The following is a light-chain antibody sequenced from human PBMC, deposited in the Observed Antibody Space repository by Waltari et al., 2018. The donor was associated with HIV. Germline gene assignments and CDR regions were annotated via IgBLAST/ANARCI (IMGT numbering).Light chain of an antibody. CDR1: SSNIGAGYD. CDR3: AAWDDTLKSLL. CDR2: GNT. J-gene: IGLJ2*01. V-gene: IGLV1-40*01. Sequence: HSVLTQPPSVSGAPGQRVTISCTGSSSNIGAGYDVHWYQQLPGTAPKLLIYGNTNRPSGVPDRFSGSQSGTSASLAISGLQSEDEADFYCAAWDDTLKSLLFGGGTKLTVL.